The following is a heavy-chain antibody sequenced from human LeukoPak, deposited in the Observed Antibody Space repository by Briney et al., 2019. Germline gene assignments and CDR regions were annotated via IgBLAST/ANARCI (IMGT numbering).Heavy chain of an antibody. J-gene: IGHJ4*02. CDR2: IDPSDSYT. D-gene: IGHD4-17*01. CDR3: ARHFGYGDYGYYFDY. Sequence: GESLKISCKGSGYSFTSYWISWVRQMPGKGLEWMGRIDPSDSYTNYSPSFQGHVTISADKSISTAYLQWSSLKASDTAVYYCARHFGYGDYGYYFDYWGQGTLVTVSS. CDR1: GYSFTSYW. V-gene: IGHV5-10-1*01.